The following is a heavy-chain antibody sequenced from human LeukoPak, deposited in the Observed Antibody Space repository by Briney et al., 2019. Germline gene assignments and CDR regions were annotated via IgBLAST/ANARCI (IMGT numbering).Heavy chain of an antibody. D-gene: IGHD2-15*01. V-gene: IGHV3-33*01. CDR2: IWYDGSNK. CDR3: ATHHSTKGFDY. Sequence: GGSLTLSCAASGFTFRSYGMHWVRQAPGKGLDWVAIIWYDGSNKYYADSVKGRFIISKDNSKNTLYLQMNSLRAEDTAVYYCATHHSTKGFDYWGQGTLVTVSS. CDR1: GFTFRSYG. J-gene: IGHJ4*02.